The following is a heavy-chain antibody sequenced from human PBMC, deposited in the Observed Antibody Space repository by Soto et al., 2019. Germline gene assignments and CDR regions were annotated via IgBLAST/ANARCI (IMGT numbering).Heavy chain of an antibody. J-gene: IGHJ4*02. Sequence: LRLSCAASGFTFSSYAMGWVRQGPGKGLEWVAVVSIGGSTHYADSVRGRFTISRDNSKNTLSLQMNSVTAEDTAVYFCAKRRGAGGHFDYWGQGALVTVSS. CDR2: VSIGGST. CDR1: GFTFSSYA. V-gene: IGHV3-23*01. CDR3: AKRRGAGGHFDY. D-gene: IGHD2-15*01.